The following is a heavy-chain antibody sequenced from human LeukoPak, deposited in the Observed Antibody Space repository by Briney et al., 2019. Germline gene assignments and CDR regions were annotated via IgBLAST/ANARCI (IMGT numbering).Heavy chain of an antibody. J-gene: IGHJ4*02. CDR2: ISTSGTNT. V-gene: IGHV3-23*01. CDR1: GFTFSRYA. Sequence: PGGSLRLSRAASGFTFSRYAMSWVRHAPGKGLEWVSTISTSGTNTYYADSVKGRFTIPRDNSKSTLYLQINSLRVEDTAVYYCAKDLRAGSPGYYFDCWGQGTLVTVSS. D-gene: IGHD1-26*01. CDR3: AKDLRAGSPGYYFDC.